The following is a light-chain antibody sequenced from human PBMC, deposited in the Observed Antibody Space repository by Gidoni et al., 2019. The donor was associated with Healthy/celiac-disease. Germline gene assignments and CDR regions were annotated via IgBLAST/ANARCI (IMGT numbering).Light chain of an antibody. CDR1: SSDVGGYNY. CDR2: DVS. V-gene: IGLV2-14*01. Sequence: QSALTQPASVSGSPGQSITISCTGTSSDVGGYNYVSWYQQHPGNAPKLMIYDVSNRPSGVSNRFSGSKSGNTASLTISGLQAEDEADYYCSSYTSSSTHVVFGGGTKLTV. J-gene: IGLJ2*01. CDR3: SSYTSSSTHVV.